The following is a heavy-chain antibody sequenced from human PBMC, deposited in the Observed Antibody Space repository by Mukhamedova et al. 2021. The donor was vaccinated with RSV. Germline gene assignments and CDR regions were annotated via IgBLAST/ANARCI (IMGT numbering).Heavy chain of an antibody. Sequence: VRGRFTTSRDNSKNTLFLQMNGLRADDTAVYYCTKAYPPDGFDFWGQGTMVTVSS. J-gene: IGHJ3*01. CDR3: TKAYPPDGFDF. V-gene: IGHV3-23*01.